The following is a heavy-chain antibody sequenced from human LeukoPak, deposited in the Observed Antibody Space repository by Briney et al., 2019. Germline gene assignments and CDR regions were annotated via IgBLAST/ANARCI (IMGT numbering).Heavy chain of an antibody. V-gene: IGHV4-59*01. J-gene: IGHJ5*02. CDR2: IYCSGST. CDR3: AREPTLSSGWSGWFDP. CDR1: GGSISSYY. D-gene: IGHD6-19*01. Sequence: PSETLSLTCTVSGGSISSYYWSWIRQPPGKGLEWIGYIYCSGSTNYNPSLKSRVTISVDTSKNQFSLKLSSVTAADTAVYYCAREPTLSSGWSGWFDPWGQGTLVTVSS.